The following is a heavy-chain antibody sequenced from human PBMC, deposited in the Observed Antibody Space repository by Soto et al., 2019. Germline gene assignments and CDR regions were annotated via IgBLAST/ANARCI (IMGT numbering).Heavy chain of an antibody. CDR1: GYTFTGYY. J-gene: IGHJ3*02. D-gene: IGHD3-22*01. CDR2: INPNSGGT. CDR3: ARGVGRYYDSSGYSKLDAFDI. V-gene: IGHV1-2*04. Sequence: ASVKVSCKASGYTFTGYYMHWVRQAPGQGLEWMGWINPNSGGTNYAQKFQGWVTMTRDTSISTAYMELSRLRSDDTAVYYCARGVGRYYDSSGYSKLDAFDIWGQ.